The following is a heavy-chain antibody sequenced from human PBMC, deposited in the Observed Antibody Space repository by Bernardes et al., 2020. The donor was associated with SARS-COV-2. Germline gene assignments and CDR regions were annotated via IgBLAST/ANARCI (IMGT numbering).Heavy chain of an antibody. V-gene: IGHV5-51*01. Sequence: GESLKISCKGSGYSFTSYWIGWVRQMPGTGLEWMGIIYPGDSDTRYSPSFQGQVTISADKSISTAYLQWSSLKASDTAMYYCARQQCSGGSCYSVMPFDYWGQGTLVTVSS. CDR3: ARQQCSGGSCYSVMPFDY. J-gene: IGHJ4*02. CDR1: GYSFTSYW. D-gene: IGHD2-15*01. CDR2: IYPGDSDT.